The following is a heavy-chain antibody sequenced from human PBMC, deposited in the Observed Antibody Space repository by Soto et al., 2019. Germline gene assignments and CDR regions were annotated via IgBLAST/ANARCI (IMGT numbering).Heavy chain of an antibody. CDR2: ISYDGSNK. J-gene: IGHJ4*02. V-gene: IGHV3-30*18. CDR3: AKDTGIYKGWNDFVDCYFDY. CDR1: GFTFSSYG. Sequence: GGSLRLSCAASGFTFSSYGMHWVRQAPGKGLEWVAVISYDGSNKYYADSVKGRFTISRDNSKNTLYLQMNSLRAEDTAVYYCAKDTGIYKGWNDFVDCYFDYWGQGTLVTVSS. D-gene: IGHD1-1*01.